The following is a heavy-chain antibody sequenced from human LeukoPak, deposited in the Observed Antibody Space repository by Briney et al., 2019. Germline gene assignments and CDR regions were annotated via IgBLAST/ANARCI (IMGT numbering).Heavy chain of an antibody. CDR2: IYGGGST. CDR3: GRGHYGLDV. J-gene: IGHJ6*02. Sequence: GGSLRLSCAASGLTVSSNYMSWVRQAPGKGLEWVSVIYGGGSTYYADSVKGRFTISRDNGENSLYLQMSSLRAEDTAVYYCGRGHYGLDVWGQGTTVTVSS. CDR1: GLTVSSNY. V-gene: IGHV3-53*01.